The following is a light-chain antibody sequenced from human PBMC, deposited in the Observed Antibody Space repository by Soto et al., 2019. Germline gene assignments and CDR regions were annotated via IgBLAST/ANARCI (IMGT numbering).Light chain of an antibody. Sequence: DIQMTQSPSTLSASVGDRVTITCRASQSVRSWLAWYQQKPGRAPKLLIYDASSLESGVPSRFSGRGSGTEFTLTISSLQSEDFAVYYCQQYNSWPLTFGGGTKVDIK. CDR1: QSVRSW. V-gene: IGKV1-5*01. CDR3: QQYNSWPLT. CDR2: DAS. J-gene: IGKJ4*01.